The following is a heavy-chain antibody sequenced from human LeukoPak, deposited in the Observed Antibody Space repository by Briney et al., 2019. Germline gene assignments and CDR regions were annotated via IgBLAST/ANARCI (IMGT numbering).Heavy chain of an antibody. CDR2: IYYSGST. V-gene: IGHV4-59*01. CDR1: GGSISSYY. J-gene: IGHJ4*02. CDR3: ARGLRWTDY. D-gene: IGHD2-15*01. Sequence: PAETLSLTCTVSGGSISSYYWSWIRQPPGKGLEWIGDIYYSGSTNDTPSLNTPATISVHTSHNHFYLKLSPVTAAETTVYYSARGLRWTDYWGQGTLVTVSS.